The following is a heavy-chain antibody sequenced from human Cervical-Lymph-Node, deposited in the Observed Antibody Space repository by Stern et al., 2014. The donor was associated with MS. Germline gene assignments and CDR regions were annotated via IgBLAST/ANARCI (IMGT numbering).Heavy chain of an antibody. CDR1: GYNFASYW. D-gene: IGHD3-10*01. V-gene: IGHV5-51*01. CDR2: IYPDDSDA. Sequence: EVQLVESGAEVKKPGESLKISCKGSGYNFASYWIGWVRQVPGKGLEWMGIIYPDDSDARYTPSFQGQVTMSADKSIGTAYLQWSSLKVSDTAFYFCARKGTYGLDYWGQGALVTVSS. J-gene: IGHJ4*02. CDR3: ARKGTYGLDY.